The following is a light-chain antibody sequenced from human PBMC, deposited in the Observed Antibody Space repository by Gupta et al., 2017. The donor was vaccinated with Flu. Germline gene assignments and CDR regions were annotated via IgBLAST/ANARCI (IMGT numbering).Light chain of an antibody. J-gene: IGLJ3*02. Sequence: QSVLTQPPSASGTPGQRVTISWSGSSSNIGSNYVYWYQQLPGTAPKLLIFRNNQRPSGVPVRFSGSKSGTSASLAISGLRSEDEADYYCSAWDYSLSGPLLVFGGGTKLTVL. V-gene: IGLV1-47*01. CDR3: SAWDYSLSGPLLV. CDR1: SSNIGSNY. CDR2: RNN.